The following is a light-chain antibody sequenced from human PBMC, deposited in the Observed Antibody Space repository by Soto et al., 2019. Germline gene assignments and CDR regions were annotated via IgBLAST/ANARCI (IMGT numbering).Light chain of an antibody. CDR1: SRDVGGFNY. CDR3: SSYTSDSNLV. J-gene: IGLJ1*01. CDR2: EVS. V-gene: IGLV2-14*01. Sequence: QSVLTQPASVSGSPGQSITISCTGTSRDVGGFNYVSWYQQHPGKAPKLMIYEVSYRPSGISNRFSASKSGNTASLTISGLQVEDEADYYCSSYTSDSNLVFGNVKKVTVL.